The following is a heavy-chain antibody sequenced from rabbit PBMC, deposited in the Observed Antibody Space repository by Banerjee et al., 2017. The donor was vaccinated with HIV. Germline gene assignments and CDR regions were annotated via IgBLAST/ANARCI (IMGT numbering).Heavy chain of an antibody. Sequence: QSLEESGGDLVKPGASLTLTCTASGIDFSSYYYMCWVRQAPGKGLEWIACINTGSGRTYYASWAKGRFTIPRTSSTTVTLQMTSLTAADTATYFCARFLDLWGQGTLVTVS. CDR3: ARFLDL. J-gene: IGHJ4*01. CDR1: GIDFSSYYY. V-gene: IGHV1S40*01. CDR2: INTGSGRT.